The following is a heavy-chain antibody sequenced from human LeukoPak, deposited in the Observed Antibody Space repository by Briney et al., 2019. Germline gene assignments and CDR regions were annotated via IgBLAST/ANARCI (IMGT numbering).Heavy chain of an antibody. J-gene: IGHJ3*01. CDR1: GFTVSSNY. CDR2: IYSGGSK. V-gene: IGHV3-66*02. CDR3: ARAVRGVYGDFS. D-gene: IGHD4-17*01. Sequence: GGSLRLSCAASGFTVSSNYMSWVRQAPGKGLEWVSVIYSGGSKYYADSVKGRFTISRDNSKNTLYLQMNSLRAEDTAVYYCARAVRGVYGDFSWGQGTMVTVSS.